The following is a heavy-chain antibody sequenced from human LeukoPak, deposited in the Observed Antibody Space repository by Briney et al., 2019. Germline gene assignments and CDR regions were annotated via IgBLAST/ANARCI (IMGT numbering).Heavy chain of an antibody. CDR3: ARDRRGSGWPFNWFDP. Sequence: GRSLRLSCAASGFTFSSYAMHWVRQAPGKGLEWVAVISYDGINKYYAASVKGRFTISTDNSKNTLYLQMNSLRAEDTAVYYCARDRRGSGWPFNWFDPWGQGTLVTVSS. J-gene: IGHJ5*02. CDR1: GFTFSSYA. D-gene: IGHD6-19*01. CDR2: ISYDGINK. V-gene: IGHV3-30*04.